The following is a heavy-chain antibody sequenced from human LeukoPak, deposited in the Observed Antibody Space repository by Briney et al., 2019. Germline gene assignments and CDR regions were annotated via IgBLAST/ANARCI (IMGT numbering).Heavy chain of an antibody. Sequence: GGSLRLSCAASGFTFDDYAMHRVRQAPGKGLEWVSLISGDGGSTYYADSVKGRFTISRDNSKNSLYLQMNSLRTEDTALYYCAKGIWFGELLNYYYYGMDVWGQGTAVTVSS. D-gene: IGHD3-10*01. V-gene: IGHV3-43*02. J-gene: IGHJ6*02. CDR2: ISGDGGST. CDR3: AKGIWFGELLNYYYYGMDV. CDR1: GFTFDDYA.